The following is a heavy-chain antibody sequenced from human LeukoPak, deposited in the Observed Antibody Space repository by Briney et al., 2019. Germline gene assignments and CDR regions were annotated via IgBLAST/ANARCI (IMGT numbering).Heavy chain of an antibody. CDR2: ISSSSSYI. Sequence: PGGSLRLSCAASGFTFSSYSMNWVRQAPGKGLEWVSSISSSSSYIYYADSVKGRFTISRDNSKNTLYLQMNSLRAEDTAVYYCAKGVVPAARLEYYFDYWGQGTLVTVSS. CDR1: GFTFSSYS. CDR3: AKGVVPAARLEYYFDY. D-gene: IGHD2-2*01. J-gene: IGHJ4*02. V-gene: IGHV3-21*04.